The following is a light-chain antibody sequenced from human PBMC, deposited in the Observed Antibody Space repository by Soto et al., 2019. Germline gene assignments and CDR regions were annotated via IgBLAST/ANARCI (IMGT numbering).Light chain of an antibody. CDR3: SSYTSSTTLV. V-gene: IGLV2-14*01. J-gene: IGLJ2*01. CDR1: SSDVGVYNY. Sequence: QSALTQPASVSGSPGQSITISCTGTSSDVGVYNYVSWYQQHPDKAPKLMIYDVTNRPSGVSNRFSGSKSGNTASLTISGLQAEDEADYYCSSYTSSTTLVFGGGTKVTVL. CDR2: DVT.